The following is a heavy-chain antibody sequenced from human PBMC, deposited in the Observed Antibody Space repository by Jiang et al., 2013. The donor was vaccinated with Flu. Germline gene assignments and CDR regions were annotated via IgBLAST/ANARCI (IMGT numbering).Heavy chain of an antibody. V-gene: IGHV2-70*11. J-gene: IGHJ4*02. CDR2: IDWDDDK. D-gene: IGHD3-10*01. CDR1: GFSLSTSGMC. CDR3: ARILCLYGSGEFDY. Sequence: KPTQTLTLTCTFSGFSLSTSGMCVSWIRQPPGKALEWLARIDWDDDKYYSTSLKTRLTISKDTSKNQVVLTMTNMDPVDTATCYCARILCLYGSGEFDYWGQGTLVTVSS.